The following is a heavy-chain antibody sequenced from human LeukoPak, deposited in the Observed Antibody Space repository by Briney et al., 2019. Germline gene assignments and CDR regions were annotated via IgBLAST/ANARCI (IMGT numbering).Heavy chain of an antibody. CDR2: IYHSGST. D-gene: IGHD2-2*02. CDR3: ARRRVVPAAIGKPFDY. V-gene: IGHV4-38-2*02. J-gene: IGHJ4*02. CDR1: GYSISSGYF. Sequence: PSETLSLTCIVSGYSISSGYFWGWIRQPPGKRLEWIGSIYHSGSTYYNPSLKSRVTISMDTSKNQFSLRLSSVTAADTAVYYCARRRVVPAAIGKPFDYWGQGTLVTVSS.